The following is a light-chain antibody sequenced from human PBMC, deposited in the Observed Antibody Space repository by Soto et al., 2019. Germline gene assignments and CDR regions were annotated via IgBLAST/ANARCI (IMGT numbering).Light chain of an antibody. CDR2: GAA. Sequence: EIVLTQSPGTLSLSPGERATLSCRASQTVSSRFLAGYQQKPGQAPRLLIYGAASRATGIPDRFSGSGSGTDFTLTISRLEPEDFAVYYCQQYGSSGTFGQGTKVDIK. CDR3: QQYGSSGT. J-gene: IGKJ1*01. V-gene: IGKV3-20*01. CDR1: QTVSSRF.